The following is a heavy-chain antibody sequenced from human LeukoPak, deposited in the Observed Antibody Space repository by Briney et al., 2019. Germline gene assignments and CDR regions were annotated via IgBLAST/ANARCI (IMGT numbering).Heavy chain of an antibody. J-gene: IGHJ4*02. CDR3: ARDLSSSYYYVFDY. CDR2: ISAYNGNT. CDR1: GYTFTSFG. D-gene: IGHD3-22*01. V-gene: IGHV1-18*01. Sequence: ASVKVSCEASGYTFTSFGISWVRQAPGQGLEWMGWISAYNGNTIYAQMLQGRVTMTTDTSTSTAYMKLRSLRSDDTAVYYCARDLSSSYYYVFDYWGQGTLVTVSS.